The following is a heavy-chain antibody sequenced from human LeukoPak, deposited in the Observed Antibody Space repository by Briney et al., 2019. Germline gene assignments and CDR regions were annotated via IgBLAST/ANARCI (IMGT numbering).Heavy chain of an antibody. CDR3: ARQSNSWYYFDY. V-gene: IGHV4-39*01. D-gene: IGHD2-2*01. CDR1: GGSISSSSYY. Sequence: PSETLSLTCTVSGGSISSSSYYWGWIRQPPGKGLEWIGSIYYSGSTYYNPSLKSRVTISVDTSKNQFSLKLSSVTAADTAVYYCARQSNSWYYFDYWGQGTLVTVSS. J-gene: IGHJ4*02. CDR2: IYYSGST.